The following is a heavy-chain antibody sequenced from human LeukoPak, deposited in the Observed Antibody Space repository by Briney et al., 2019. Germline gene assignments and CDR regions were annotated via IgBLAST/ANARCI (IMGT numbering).Heavy chain of an antibody. CDR2: ISSSGTI. V-gene: IGHV3-48*01. CDR3: AINGFSSGWYEPYYFDN. J-gene: IGHJ4*02. CDR1: GFTFSTYS. Sequence: GGSLRLSCAASGFTFSTYSMNWVRQAPGKGLEWVSYISSSGTIYYADSVKGRFTISSDNAKNSLYLQMNSLRAEDTAVYYCAINGFSSGWYEPYYFDNWGQGTLVTVSS. D-gene: IGHD6-19*01.